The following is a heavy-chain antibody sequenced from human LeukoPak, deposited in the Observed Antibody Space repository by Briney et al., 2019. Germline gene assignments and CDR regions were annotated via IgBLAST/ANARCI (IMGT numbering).Heavy chain of an antibody. J-gene: IGHJ4*02. CDR1: GFTFTDYA. V-gene: IGHV3-23*01. CDR3: VRGGSNYGIIIYSRYFAY. D-gene: IGHD3-16*01. CDR2: INTNGDRT. Sequence: GRSLRLSCAASGFTFTDYAVTWVRQAPGKGLEWVSGINTNGDRTSYADSVKGRFTLSRDNSKNTLYLQMNSLRAEDTGVYYCVRGGSNYGIIIYSRYFAYWGRGTLVTVSS.